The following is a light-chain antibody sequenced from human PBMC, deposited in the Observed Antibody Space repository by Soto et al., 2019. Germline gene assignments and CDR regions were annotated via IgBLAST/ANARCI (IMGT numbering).Light chain of an antibody. CDR1: SSDGGGYNY. V-gene: IGLV2-14*01. Sequence: QSALTQPASVSGSPGQSITISCTGTSSDGGGYNYVSWYQQHPGKAPKFMIYDVSNRPSGVSDRFSGSKSGNTASLTISGLQAEDEADYYCSSSTTGSTPVVFGGGTKLTVL. CDR2: DVS. CDR3: SSSTTGSTPVV. J-gene: IGLJ2*01.